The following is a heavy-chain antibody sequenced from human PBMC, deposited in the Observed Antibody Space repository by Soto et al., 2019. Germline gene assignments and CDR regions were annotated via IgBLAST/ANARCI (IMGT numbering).Heavy chain of an antibody. J-gene: IGHJ4*02. CDR3: AKRVMYSSLSPNFDY. CDR2: ISGSGGST. D-gene: IGHD6-6*01. CDR1: GLTFSHHA. Sequence: GGSLRLSCAASGLTFSHHAMSWVRQAPGKGLEWVSAISGSGGSTYYADSVRGRFTVSRDNSKNTLYLQMSSLRAEDTAVYYCAKRVMYSSLSPNFDYWGQGTLVTVSS. V-gene: IGHV3-23*01.